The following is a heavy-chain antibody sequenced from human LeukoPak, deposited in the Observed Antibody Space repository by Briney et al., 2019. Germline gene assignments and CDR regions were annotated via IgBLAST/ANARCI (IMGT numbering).Heavy chain of an antibody. Sequence: GASVKVSCKASGYTFTSYAMNWVRQAPGQGLEWMGWINTNTGNPTYAQGFTGRFVFSLDTSVSTAYLQICSLKAEDTAVYYCAREHRIAARPGYHPLGYCTNGVCPNVYYYYGMDVWGQGTTVTVSS. D-gene: IGHD2-8*01. V-gene: IGHV7-4-1*01. CDR1: GYTFTSYA. CDR3: AREHRIAARPGYHPLGYCTNGVCPNVYYYYGMDV. J-gene: IGHJ6*02. CDR2: INTNTGNP.